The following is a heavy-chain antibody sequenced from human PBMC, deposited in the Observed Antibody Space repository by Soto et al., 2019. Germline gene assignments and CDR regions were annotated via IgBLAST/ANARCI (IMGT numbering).Heavy chain of an antibody. CDR3: PRAAYCGCDCYSGDYLDY. J-gene: IGHJ4*02. CDR1: GGSFSGYY. D-gene: IGHD2-21*02. Sequence: SETLSLTFAVYGGSFSGYYWSWIRQPPGKGLEWIGEINHSGSTNYNPSLKSLFTISLDTSKNQFSLKLSSVTAADTDVYYCPRAAYCGCDCYSGDYLDYWGQETLLTGS. V-gene: IGHV4-34*01. CDR2: INHSGST.